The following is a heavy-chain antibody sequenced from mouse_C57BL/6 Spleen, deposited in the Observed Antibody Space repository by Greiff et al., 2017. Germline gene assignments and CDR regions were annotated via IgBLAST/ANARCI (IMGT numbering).Heavy chain of an antibody. CDR3: ASGDYGSPDY. D-gene: IGHD1-1*01. CDR2: ISYDGSN. V-gene: IGHV3-6*01. CDR1: GYSITSGYY. J-gene: IGHJ2*01. Sequence: DVKLQESGPGLVKPSQSLSLTCSVTGYSITSGYYWNWIRQFPGNKLEWMGYISYDGSNNYNPSLKNRISITRDTSKNQFFLKLNSVTTEDTATYYCASGDYGSPDYWGQGTTLTVSS.